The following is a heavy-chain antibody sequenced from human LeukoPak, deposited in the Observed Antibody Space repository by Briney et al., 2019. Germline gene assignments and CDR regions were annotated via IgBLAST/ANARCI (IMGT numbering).Heavy chain of an antibody. Sequence: ASVKVSCKASGYTFTGYYMHWVRQAPGQGLEWMGWINPNSGGTDYAQKFQGRVTMIRDTSISTAYMELSRLRSDDTAVYYCARMDDYDSSGYYLYYFDYWGQGTLVTVSS. J-gene: IGHJ4*02. CDR2: INPNSGGT. D-gene: IGHD3-22*01. CDR1: GYTFTGYY. V-gene: IGHV1-2*02. CDR3: ARMDDYDSSGYYLYYFDY.